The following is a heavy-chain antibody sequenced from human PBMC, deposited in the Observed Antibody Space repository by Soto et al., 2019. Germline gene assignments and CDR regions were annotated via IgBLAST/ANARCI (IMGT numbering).Heavy chain of an antibody. V-gene: IGHV4-61*05. Sequence: PSETLSLTCTVSGCSISGSTFYWGWIRQPPGKGLEWIGYIYYSVSTNYDPSLKSRVTISVDTSKNQFSLKLNSVTAADTAVYYCARHWTVQGFDFWGQGTLVTVSS. J-gene: IGHJ4*02. CDR3: ARHWTVQGFDF. CDR2: IYYSVST. CDR1: GCSISGSTFY. D-gene: IGHD1-1*01.